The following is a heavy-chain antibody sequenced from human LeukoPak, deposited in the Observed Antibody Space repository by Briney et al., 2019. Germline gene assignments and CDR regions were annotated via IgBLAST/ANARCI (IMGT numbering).Heavy chain of an antibody. V-gene: IGHV3-30*18. CDR2: ISYDGSTK. CDR3: AKEGVRGYSYGYGTRNKWFDF. Sequence: GGSLRPSCAASGFTFSSHGMHWVRQAPGKGLEWVAVISYDGSTKYYTNSVKGRFTISRDNSKNTLYLQMNSLRAEDTAVYYCAKEGVRGYSYGYGTRNKWFDFWGQGTLVTVSS. D-gene: IGHD5-18*01. CDR1: GFTFSSHG. J-gene: IGHJ5*01.